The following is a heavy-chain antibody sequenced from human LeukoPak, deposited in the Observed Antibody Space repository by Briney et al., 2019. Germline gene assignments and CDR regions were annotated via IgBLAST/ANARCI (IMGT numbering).Heavy chain of an antibody. Sequence: SETLSLTCAVSGYSFSRGQRWAWIRQPPGKGLEWIGTIYDTGSTYFNPSLKGRVTISVHTFQHQFSLKLTSVTAADTPRYLCSNVDTLKTAYFDDWGQGTLVTVSS. CDR3: SNVDTLKTAYFDD. D-gene: IGHD5-18*01. CDR1: GYSFSRGQR. CDR2: IYDTGST. V-gene: IGHV4-38-2*01. J-gene: IGHJ4*02.